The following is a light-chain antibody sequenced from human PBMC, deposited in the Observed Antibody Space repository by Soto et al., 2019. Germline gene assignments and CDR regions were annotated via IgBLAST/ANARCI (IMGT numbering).Light chain of an antibody. CDR2: GAS. CDR3: QHYVGSPQFT. J-gene: IGKJ3*01. CDR1: QSISINY. V-gene: IGKV3-20*01. Sequence: EIVLTQSPGTLSLSPGERATLSCRASQSISINYLAWYQQKPGQAPRLLIYGASARATGIPDRFSGSGSGTDFTLTISRLEPEDFAMYYCQHYVGSPQFTSGPGTKVDIK.